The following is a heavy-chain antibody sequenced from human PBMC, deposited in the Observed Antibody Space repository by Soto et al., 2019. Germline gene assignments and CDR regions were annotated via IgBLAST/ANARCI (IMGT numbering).Heavy chain of an antibody. J-gene: IGHJ6*03. V-gene: IGHV3-23*01. CDR2: ISGSGGST. CDR1: GFTFSSYA. D-gene: IGHD3-16*01. Sequence: GGSLRLSCAASGFTFSSYAMSWVRQAPGKGLEWVSAISGSGGSTYYADSVKGRFTISRDNSKNTLYLQMNSLRAEDTAVYYCAKDLGGSKDYYYYMDVWGKGTTVTVSS. CDR3: AKDLGGSKDYYYYMDV.